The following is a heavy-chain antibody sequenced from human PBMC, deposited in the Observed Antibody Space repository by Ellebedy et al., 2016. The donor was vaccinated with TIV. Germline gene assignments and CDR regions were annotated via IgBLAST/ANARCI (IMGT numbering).Heavy chain of an antibody. CDR1: GLPFDSYV. V-gene: IGHV3-30*04. D-gene: IGHD5/OR15-5a*01. CDR2: ISYDGSSK. J-gene: IGHJ4*02. CDR3: ARALNHVDTVSTAPLDC. Sequence: GESLKISCAASGLPFDSYVMNWVSQAPGKGLEWVALISYDGSSKYFADSVQGRFTISRDNSQNTLYLLMNSLRGVDTAIYYCARALNHVDTVSTAPLDCWGQGTLVTVSS.